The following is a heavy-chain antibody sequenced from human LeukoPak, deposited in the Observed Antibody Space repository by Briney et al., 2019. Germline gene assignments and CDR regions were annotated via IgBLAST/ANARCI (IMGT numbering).Heavy chain of an antibody. CDR1: GFTFTTYW. CDR3: ARDRDRYFDWLSRGGGAFDI. Sequence: PGESLRLSCAASGFTFTTYWMSWVRQPPGKGLEWVANIKQDGTEKYYVDSVKGRFTISRDNAKNSLYLQMNSLRAEDTAVYFCARDRDRYFDWLSRGGGAFDIWGQGTMVTVSS. J-gene: IGHJ3*02. CDR2: IKQDGTEK. D-gene: IGHD3-9*01. V-gene: IGHV3-7*01.